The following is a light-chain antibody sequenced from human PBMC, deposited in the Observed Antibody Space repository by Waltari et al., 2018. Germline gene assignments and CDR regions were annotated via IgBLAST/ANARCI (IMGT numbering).Light chain of an antibody. CDR2: ATS. J-gene: IGKJ2*01. Sequence: DIQMTQSPSSLSASVGDRVTITCRASQGISTSLAWYQQKPGKAPKLLLYATSRLESGVPSRFSGSGSGTDYTLTINSLQPEDLATYYCHQYYTTPYTFGQGTKLEIK. V-gene: IGKV1-NL1*01. CDR1: QGISTS. CDR3: HQYYTTPYT.